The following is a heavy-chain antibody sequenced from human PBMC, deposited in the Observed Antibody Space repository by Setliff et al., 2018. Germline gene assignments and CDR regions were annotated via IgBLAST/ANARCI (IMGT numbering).Heavy chain of an antibody. CDR2: ISPYTGNA. D-gene: IGHD3-22*01. V-gene: IGHV1-18*01. CDR3: ARVGVPSGYWYYLDY. Sequence: ASVKVSCKASGYTFTDYGVTWVRQAPGQGLEWVGWISPYTGNAYYAPKFQGRVSLTTDTSTTTAYMDLRSLRPDDTAIYYCARVGVPSGYWYYLDYWGQGTQVTVSS. J-gene: IGHJ4*02. CDR1: GYTFTDYG.